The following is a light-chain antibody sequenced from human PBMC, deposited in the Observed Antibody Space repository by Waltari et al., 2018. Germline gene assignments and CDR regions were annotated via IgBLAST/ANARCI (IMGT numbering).Light chain of an antibody. J-gene: IGLJ1*01. V-gene: IGLV2-8*01. CDR1: SSDVGGYKL. CDR3: SSYAGSNNLV. Sequence: QSALTQPPSASGSPGQSVTISCPGTSSDVGGYKLVYWYQQHPGRAPKLMIYEVNQRPSGVPDRFSGSKSGNTASLTVSGLQAEDEADYYCSSYAGSNNLVFGTGTKVTVL. CDR2: EVN.